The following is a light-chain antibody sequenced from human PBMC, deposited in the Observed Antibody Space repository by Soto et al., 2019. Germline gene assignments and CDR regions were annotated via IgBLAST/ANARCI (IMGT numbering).Light chain of an antibody. CDR3: NSYTSSSTLV. CDR2: DVS. CDR1: SSDVGDYDY. Sequence: QSALTQPASVSGSPGQSITISCTGTSSDVGDYDYVSWYQQHPGKAPKLMIYDVSNPPSGVSNRFSGSNSGNSASLTISGLQAEDEANYYCNSYTSSSTLVFGGGTKLTVL. V-gene: IGLV2-14*01. J-gene: IGLJ2*01.